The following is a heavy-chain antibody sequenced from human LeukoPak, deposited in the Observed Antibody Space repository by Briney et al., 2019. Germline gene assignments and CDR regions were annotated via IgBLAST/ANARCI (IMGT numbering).Heavy chain of an antibody. CDR1: GYTLTELS. CDR2: FDPEDGET. Sequence: GASVKVSCKVSGYTLTELSMHWVRQAPGKGLEWMGGFDPEDGETIYAQKFQGRVTISTDESISTVYMDMTGLRSEDTAVYYCATHFGPQQPRNWLDPWGQGTLVTVSS. CDR3: ATHFGPQQPRNWLDP. D-gene: IGHD3-16*01. V-gene: IGHV1-24*01. J-gene: IGHJ5*02.